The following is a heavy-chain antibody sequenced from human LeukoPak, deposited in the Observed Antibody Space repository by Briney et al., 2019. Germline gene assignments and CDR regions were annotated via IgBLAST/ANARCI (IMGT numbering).Heavy chain of an antibody. CDR3: ARERVVAFYFDY. D-gene: IGHD3-3*01. J-gene: IGHJ4*02. V-gene: IGHV3-74*01. CDR2: VNTDGSST. Sequence: GGSLRLSCAASGFTFSSYWMHWVRQAPGKGLVWVSRVNTDGSSTTYADSVKGRFTISRDNARNTLYLQMNSLRAEDTAVYYCARERVVAFYFDYWGQGTLVTVSS. CDR1: GFTFSSYW.